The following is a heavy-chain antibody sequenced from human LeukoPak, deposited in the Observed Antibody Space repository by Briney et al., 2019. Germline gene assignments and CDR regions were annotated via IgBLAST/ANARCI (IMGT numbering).Heavy chain of an antibody. Sequence: GGSLTLSCTVSGFTFSNYWMRWARQAPGKGLEWVASIDKNGREKRYVDSVEGRFTISRDNAKNSVYLQMTSLGAEDTAVYYCATYTQKFGAPGTDYWGQGTLVTVSS. D-gene: IGHD3-10*01. J-gene: IGHJ4*02. CDR1: GFTFSNYW. CDR2: IDKNGREK. CDR3: ATYTQKFGAPGTDY. V-gene: IGHV3-7*01.